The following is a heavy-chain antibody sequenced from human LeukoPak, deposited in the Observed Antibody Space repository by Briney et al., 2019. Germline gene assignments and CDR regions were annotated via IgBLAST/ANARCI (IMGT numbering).Heavy chain of an antibody. CDR1: GFTFSTYA. CDR3: AKALEQETVIALDS. J-gene: IGHJ4*02. V-gene: IGHV3-23*01. CDR2: ISGSGGSA. D-gene: IGHD6-13*01. Sequence: GGSLRLSCAASGFTFSTYAMSWVRQAAGKGLEWVSAISGSGGSAYYADSVKGRFTISRDNSKNTLYLQMNSLRAEDTSIYFCAKALEQETVIALDSWGQGTLITVSS.